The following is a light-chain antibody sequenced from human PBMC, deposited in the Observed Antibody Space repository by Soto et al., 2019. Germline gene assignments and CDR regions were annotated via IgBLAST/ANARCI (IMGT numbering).Light chain of an antibody. CDR2: AAS. V-gene: IGKV1-9*01. J-gene: IGKJ5*01. CDR3: QQLINYPLGIT. Sequence: DIPLTQSPSFLSASVGDRVTITCRASQGISTSLAWYQQKPGGAPRLLIYAASILQSGVPSRFSGSGSGTEFTLTISNLQPEDFASYFCQQLINYPLGITFGQGTRLEIK. CDR1: QGISTS.